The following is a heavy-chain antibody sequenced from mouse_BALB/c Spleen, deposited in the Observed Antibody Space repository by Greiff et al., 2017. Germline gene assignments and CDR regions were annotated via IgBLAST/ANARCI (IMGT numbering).Heavy chain of an antibody. Sequence: EVKLVESGGGLVQPGGSRKLSCAASGFTFSSFGMHWVRQAPEKGLEWVAYISSGSSTIYYADTVKGRFTISRDNPKNTLFLQMTSLRSEDTAMYDCARNGYDVPYFDYWGQGTTLTVSS. D-gene: IGHD2-2*01. CDR2: ISSGSSTI. CDR3: ARNGYDVPYFDY. V-gene: IGHV5-17*02. J-gene: IGHJ2*01. CDR1: GFTFSSFG.